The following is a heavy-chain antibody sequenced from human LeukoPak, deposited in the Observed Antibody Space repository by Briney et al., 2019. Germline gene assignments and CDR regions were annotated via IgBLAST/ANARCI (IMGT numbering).Heavy chain of an antibody. CDR2: ISGSGDNT. CDR3: AKMADGYYYYYYMDV. D-gene: IGHD5-24*01. V-gene: IGHV3-23*01. CDR1: GFTFSSYA. Sequence: PGGSLRLSCAASGFTFSSYAMNWVRQAPGKGLEWVSIISGSGDNTYYTDSVKGRFTISRDNSKNTLYLQMNSLRAEDTAVYYCAKMADGYYYYYYMDVWGKGTTVTVSS. J-gene: IGHJ6*03.